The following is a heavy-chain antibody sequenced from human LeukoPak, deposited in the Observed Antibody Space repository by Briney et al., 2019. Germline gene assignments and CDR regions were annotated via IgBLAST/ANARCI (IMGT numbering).Heavy chain of an antibody. CDR1: GYTFIDYY. D-gene: IGHD1-26*01. CDR3: AREEVTGAYYVH. J-gene: IGHJ4*02. CDR2: INPSSGGT. Sequence: ASVEVSCKTSGYTFIDYYIHWVRQAPGQGLEWMGRINPSSGGTTYAQKFQGRVAMTRDTSLNTAYMELNRLISDDAAVYYCAREEVTGAYYVHWGQGTLVTVSS. V-gene: IGHV1-2*06.